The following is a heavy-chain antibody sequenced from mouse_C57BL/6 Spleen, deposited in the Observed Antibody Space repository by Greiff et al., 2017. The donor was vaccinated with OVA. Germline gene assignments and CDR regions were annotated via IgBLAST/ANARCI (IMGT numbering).Heavy chain of an antibody. D-gene: IGHD4-1*01. Sequence: EVQLQQSGPVPVKPGASVKMSCKASGYTFTDYYMNWVKQSHGKSLEWIGVINPYNGGTSYNQKFKGKATLTVDKSSRTAYMELNSLTSEDSAVYYCARERDSGTGFAYWGQGTLVTVSA. J-gene: IGHJ3*01. CDR1: GYTFTDYY. V-gene: IGHV1-19*01. CDR2: INPYNGGT. CDR3: ARERDSGTGFAY.